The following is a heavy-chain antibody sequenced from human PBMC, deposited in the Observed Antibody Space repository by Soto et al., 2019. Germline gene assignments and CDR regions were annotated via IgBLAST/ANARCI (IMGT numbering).Heavy chain of an antibody. CDR1: GFTFSSYW. CDR3: AKRVWYFDL. Sequence: PWGSLRLSCAASGFTFSSYWMTWVRQAPGKGLEWVANIKQDGSKKYYVDSVKGRFTISRDSAKNSLYLQMNSLRAEDTAVYYCAKRVWYFDLWGRGTLVTVSS. J-gene: IGHJ2*01. CDR2: IKQDGSKK. V-gene: IGHV3-7*01.